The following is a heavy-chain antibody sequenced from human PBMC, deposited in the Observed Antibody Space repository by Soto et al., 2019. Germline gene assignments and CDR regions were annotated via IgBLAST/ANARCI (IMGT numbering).Heavy chain of an antibody. CDR1: GGSISSSSYY. CDR2: IYYSGST. V-gene: IGHV4-39*01. D-gene: IGHD3-22*01. J-gene: IGHJ5*02. CDR3: ARQRGYYYDSSPGGFDP. Sequence: SETLSLTCTVSGGSISSSSYYWGWIRQPPGKGLEWIGSIYYSGSTYYNPSLKSRVTISVDTSKNQFSLKLSSVTAADTAVYYCARQRGYYYDSSPGGFDPWGQGTLVTVSS.